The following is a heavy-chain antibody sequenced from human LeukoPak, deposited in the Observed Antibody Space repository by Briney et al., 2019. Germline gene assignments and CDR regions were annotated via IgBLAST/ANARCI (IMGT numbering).Heavy chain of an antibody. CDR3: AKDIGKYCSGGSCYSAGYYFDY. Sequence: GGSLRLSCAASGFTFDDYTMHWVRQAPGKGLEWVSLISWDGGSTYYADSVKGRFTISRDNSKNSLYLQMNSLRTEDTALYYCAKDIGKYCSGGSCYSAGYYFDYWGQGTLVTVSS. CDR1: GFTFDDYT. D-gene: IGHD2-15*01. CDR2: ISWDGGST. V-gene: IGHV3-43*01. J-gene: IGHJ4*02.